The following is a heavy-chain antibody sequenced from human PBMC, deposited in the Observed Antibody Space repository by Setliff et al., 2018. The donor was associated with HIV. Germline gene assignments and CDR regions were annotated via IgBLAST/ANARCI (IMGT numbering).Heavy chain of an antibody. CDR3: ARQVGSQYSYWAYYFDS. J-gene: IGHJ4*02. CDR1: GDSISGYY. Sequence: SETLSLTCTSSGDSISGYYWSWNRQPAGKGLEWIGRMHTRGNTNYNPSLRSRVTMSVDTSKNQFSLKVTSVTAADTAIYYCARQVGSQYSYWAYYFDSWGQGALVTVSS. D-gene: IGHD5-18*01. CDR2: MHTRGNT. V-gene: IGHV4-4*07.